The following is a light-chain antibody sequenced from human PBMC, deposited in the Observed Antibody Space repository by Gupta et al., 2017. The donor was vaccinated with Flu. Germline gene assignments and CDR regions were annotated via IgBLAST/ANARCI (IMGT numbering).Light chain of an antibody. V-gene: IGLV3-25*02. Sequence: YELTQPSSVSVSQGQTAWITCSGDALPRYHVYWYQQKAGQAPLLLIYKNYERPSGIPERFSGSTSGTTVTLIISGVQAEDEADYFCQSADSTGTYEVFGGGTRLTVL. J-gene: IGLJ3*02. CDR1: ALPRYH. CDR3: QSADSTGTYEV. CDR2: KNY.